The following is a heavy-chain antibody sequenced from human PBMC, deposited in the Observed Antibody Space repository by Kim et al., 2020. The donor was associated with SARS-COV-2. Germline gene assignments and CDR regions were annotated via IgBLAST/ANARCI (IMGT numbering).Heavy chain of an antibody. Sequence: GGSLRLSCAASGFTFSSYAMSWVRQAPGKGLEWVSAISGSGGSTYYADSVKGRFTISRDNSKNTLYLQMNSLGAEDTAVYYCAKCLSYGDYGGMDVWGQGTTVTVSS. D-gene: IGHD4-17*01. V-gene: IGHV3-23*01. CDR2: ISGSGGST. J-gene: IGHJ6*02. CDR3: AKCLSYGDYGGMDV. CDR1: GFTFSSYA.